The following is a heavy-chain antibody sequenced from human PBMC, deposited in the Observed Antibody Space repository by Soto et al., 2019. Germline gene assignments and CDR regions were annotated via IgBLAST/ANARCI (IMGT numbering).Heavy chain of an antibody. D-gene: IGHD6-19*01. J-gene: IGHJ4*02. V-gene: IGHV5-10-1*01. Sequence: GESVKISCKTSGYTFSGHWVSWVRQVPGKGLQWMGNIDPSDSYINYNPAFRGHVTFSVDKSNSTAYLHWRSLGPSDTAIYYCARHGAAIWLGYWGQGTLVTV. CDR1: GYTFSGHW. CDR3: ARHGAAIWLGY. CDR2: IDPSDSYI.